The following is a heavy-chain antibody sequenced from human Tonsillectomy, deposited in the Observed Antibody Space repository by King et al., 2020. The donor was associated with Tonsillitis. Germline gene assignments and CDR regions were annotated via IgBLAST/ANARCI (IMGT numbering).Heavy chain of an antibody. V-gene: IGHV3-30-3*01. CDR3: ARDRGSGGYHFPIYHYYYMDV. D-gene: IGHD3-22*01. J-gene: IGHJ6*03. CDR2: ISYDGNNE. Sequence: QVQLVESGGGVVQPGRSLRLSCAASGFTFSNYAMHWVRQAPDKGLEWVAVISYDGNNEYYTNSVKGRYTISRDNSKNTLYLQMNSLGVYDTAVYYCARDRGSGGYHFPIYHYYYMDVWGKGTTVTVSS. CDR1: GFTFSNYA.